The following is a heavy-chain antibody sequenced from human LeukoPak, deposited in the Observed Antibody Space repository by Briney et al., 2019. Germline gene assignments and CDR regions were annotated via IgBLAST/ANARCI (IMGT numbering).Heavy chain of an antibody. Sequence: GGSLRLSCAASGFTFRNYAMHWVRQAPGEGLESVSAITGDGGTTYHARSVKDRFTISRDNSKNTLYLQMGSLTAEDMAVYYCARIYYDRGGHYYDYWGQGTLVTVSS. J-gene: IGHJ4*02. V-gene: IGHV3-64*01. CDR3: ARIYYDRGGHYYDY. CDR1: GFTFRNYA. CDR2: ITGDGGTT. D-gene: IGHD3-22*01.